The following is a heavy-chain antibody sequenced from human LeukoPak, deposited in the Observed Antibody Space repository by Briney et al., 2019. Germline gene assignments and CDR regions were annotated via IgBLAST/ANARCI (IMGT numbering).Heavy chain of an antibody. CDR1: GFAFRTYA. D-gene: IGHD3-10*01. Sequence: GGSLRLSCAASGFAFRTYAMSWVRPAPGKGLEGVSAISGSGDKTFYAESVRGRFTISRDNSKNTLYLQMNSLRAEDTAVYYCAKDLNYGFDSWGQGTLVTVSS. CDR3: AKDLNYGFDS. J-gene: IGHJ4*02. CDR2: ISGSGDKT. V-gene: IGHV3-23*01.